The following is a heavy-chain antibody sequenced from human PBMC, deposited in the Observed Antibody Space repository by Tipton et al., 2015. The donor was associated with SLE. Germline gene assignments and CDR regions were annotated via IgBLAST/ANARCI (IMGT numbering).Heavy chain of an antibody. D-gene: IGHD6-19*01. CDR3: ARTIAVDY. CDR2: IRYDGSNK. V-gene: IGHV3-33*01. CDR1: GFTFSSYG. J-gene: IGHJ4*02. Sequence: SLRLSCAASGFTFSSYGMHWVRQAPGKGLEWVAFIRYDGSNKYYADSVKGRFTISRDNAKNSLYLQMNSLRAEDTAVYYCARTIAVDYWGQGTLVTVSS.